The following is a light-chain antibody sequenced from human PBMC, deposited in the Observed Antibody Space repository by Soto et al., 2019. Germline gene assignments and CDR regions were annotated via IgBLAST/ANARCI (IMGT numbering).Light chain of an antibody. CDR3: QQLHTYPLT. Sequence: DIQLTQSPSFLSASVGDGVTITCRASQGISSYLAWYQQKPGKAPKVLIYAASTLRSGVPSRFSGSGSGTDFPLTISSLQPEDFATYFCQQLHTYPLTFGGGTNVEIK. CDR2: AAS. CDR1: QGISSY. J-gene: IGKJ4*01. V-gene: IGKV1-9*01.